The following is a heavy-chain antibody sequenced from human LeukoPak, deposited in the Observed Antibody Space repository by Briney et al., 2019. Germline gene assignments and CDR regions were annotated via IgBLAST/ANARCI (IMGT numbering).Heavy chain of an antibody. J-gene: IGHJ3*02. CDR1: GGSISDNY. CDR2: IYTSGNT. V-gene: IGHV4-4*07. D-gene: IGHD1-26*01. Sequence: SGTLSLTCTVSGGSISDNYWSWIRQPAGKGLEWIGRIYTSGNTYYNPSLKSRVTISLDKSLIQFSLDLTSVTAADTAVYYCARGGGGSYYGNGFDIWGQGTTVTVSS. CDR3: ARGGGGSYYGNGFDI.